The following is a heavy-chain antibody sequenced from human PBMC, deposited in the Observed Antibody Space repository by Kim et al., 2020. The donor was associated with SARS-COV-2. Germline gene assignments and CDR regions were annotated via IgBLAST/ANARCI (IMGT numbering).Heavy chain of an antibody. CDR3: ARGGRTPYYFDS. V-gene: IGHV3-53*01. Sequence: GGSLRLSCAASGFTVNTNYMNWVRQAPGKGLEWVSVPYSGGGTYYADSVKGRFTISRDDSKNTLWLQMNSLRVEDTAVYYCARGGRTPYYFDSWGRGTLVTVSS. J-gene: IGHJ4*02. D-gene: IGHD1-7*01. CDR2: PYSGGGT. CDR1: GFTVNTNY.